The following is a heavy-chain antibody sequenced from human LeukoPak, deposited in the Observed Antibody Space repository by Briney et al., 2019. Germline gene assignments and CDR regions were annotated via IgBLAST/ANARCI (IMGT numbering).Heavy chain of an antibody. CDR1: GFTFSSYS. J-gene: IGHJ4*02. V-gene: IGHV3-48*01. CDR2: ISSSSSTI. Sequence: GGSLRPSCAASGFTFSSYSMNWVRQAPGKGLEWVSYISSSSSTIYYADSVKGRFTISRDNAKNSLYLQMNSLRAEDTAVYYGARFRSIAAAGSFDYWGQGTLVTVSS. CDR3: ARFRSIAAAGSFDY. D-gene: IGHD6-13*01.